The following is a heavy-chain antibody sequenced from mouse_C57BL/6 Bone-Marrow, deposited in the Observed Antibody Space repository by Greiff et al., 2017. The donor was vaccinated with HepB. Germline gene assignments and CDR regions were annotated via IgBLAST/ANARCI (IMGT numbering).Heavy chain of an antibody. CDR3: ARERGGDGAY. Sequence: EVKLVESGGGLVKPGGSLKLSCAASGFTFSSYAMSWVRQTPEKRLEWVATISDGGSYTYYPDNVKGRFTISRDTAKNNLYLQMSHLKSEDTAMYYCARERGGDGAYWGQGTLVTVSA. CDR1: GFTFSSYA. CDR2: ISDGGSYT. D-gene: IGHD1-2*01. J-gene: IGHJ3*01. V-gene: IGHV5-4*01.